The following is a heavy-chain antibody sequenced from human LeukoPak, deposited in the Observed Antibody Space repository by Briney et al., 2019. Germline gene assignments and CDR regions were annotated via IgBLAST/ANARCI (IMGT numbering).Heavy chain of an antibody. CDR2: ISAYNGNT. D-gene: IGHD6-19*01. J-gene: IGHJ5*02. CDR1: GYTFTSYV. CDR3: ATTGYSSGWDQNWFDP. V-gene: IGHV1-18*01. Sequence: ASVKVSCKASGYTFTSYVISWVRQAPGQGLEWMGWISAYNGNTNYAQKLQGRVTMTTDTSTSTAYMELRSLRSDDTAVYYCATTGYSSGWDQNWFDPWGQGTLVTVSS.